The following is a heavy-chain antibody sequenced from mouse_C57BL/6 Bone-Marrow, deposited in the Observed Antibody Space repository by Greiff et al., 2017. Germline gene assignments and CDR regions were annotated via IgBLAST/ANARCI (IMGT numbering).Heavy chain of an antibody. CDR3: ARDCFYDGYCDY. V-gene: IGHV5-4*01. CDR1: GFTFSSYA. J-gene: IGHJ2*01. D-gene: IGHD2-3*01. Sequence: EVQLVESGGGLVKPGGSLKLSCAASGFTFSSYAMSWVRQTPEKRLEWVATISDGGSYTYYPDNVKGRFTISRDNAKNNLYLQMSHLKSEDTAMYYCARDCFYDGYCDYWCQGATLTVSS. CDR2: ISDGGSYT.